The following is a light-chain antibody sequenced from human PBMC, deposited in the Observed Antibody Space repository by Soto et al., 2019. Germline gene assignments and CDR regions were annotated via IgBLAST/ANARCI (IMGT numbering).Light chain of an antibody. CDR2: DAS. V-gene: IGKV1-33*01. J-gene: IGKJ1*01. CDR1: QNINNY. CDR3: QQYKSYRA. Sequence: DIQMTQSPSSLSASVGDRVTITCQASQNINNYLNWYQQKPGRAPKLLIYDASNLEAGVPSRFRGSGSGTDFTFTISRLQPEDIATYYCQQYKSYRAFGQGTKVDI.